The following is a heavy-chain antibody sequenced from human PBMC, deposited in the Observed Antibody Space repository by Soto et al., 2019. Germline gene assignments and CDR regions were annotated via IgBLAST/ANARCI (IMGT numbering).Heavy chain of an antibody. Sequence: PGESLKISCQGSVYIFTSYWIGWVRQMPGKGLEWMGVIYPGDSDTKYSPSFQCQVTISADKSIRTAYLQWSSLKASDTAMYYCARQPLTVFYFSGSSQPHFDTWGEGTLVTVSS. J-gene: IGHJ4*02. CDR3: ARQPLTVFYFSGSSQPHFDT. CDR1: VYIFTSYW. CDR2: IYPGDSDT. V-gene: IGHV5-51*01. D-gene: IGHD3-10*01.